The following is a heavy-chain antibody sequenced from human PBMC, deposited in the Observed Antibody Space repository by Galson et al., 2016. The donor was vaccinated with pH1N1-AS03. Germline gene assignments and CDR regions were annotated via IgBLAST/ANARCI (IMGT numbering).Heavy chain of an antibody. CDR2: IYPAVST. D-gene: IGHD6-19*01. V-gene: IGHV4-38-2*02. CDR3: ARSPRLISVAGTFPSRFDF. J-gene: IGHJ4*02. CDR1: GYSITTGHH. Sequence: SETLSLTCSVSGYSITTGHHWGWIRQPPGRGLEWIGSIYPAVSTDHNPSLKSRVALSVDTSKNQFSLTLSSVTAADTALYYCARSPRLISVAGTFPSRFDFWGPGTLVTVSS.